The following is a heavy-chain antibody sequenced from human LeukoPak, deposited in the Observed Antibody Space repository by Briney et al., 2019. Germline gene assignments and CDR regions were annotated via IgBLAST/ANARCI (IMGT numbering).Heavy chain of an antibody. Sequence: GGSLRLSCAASGFTFSSYSMTWVRQAPGKGLEWVSSISSGSSYIYYADSVKGRFTISRDNAKNSLYLQMNSLRAEDTAVYYCASVPAAGTGYWGQGTLVTVSS. CDR1: GFTFSSYS. CDR2: ISSGSSYI. V-gene: IGHV3-21*01. J-gene: IGHJ4*02. CDR3: ASVPAAGTGY. D-gene: IGHD6-13*01.